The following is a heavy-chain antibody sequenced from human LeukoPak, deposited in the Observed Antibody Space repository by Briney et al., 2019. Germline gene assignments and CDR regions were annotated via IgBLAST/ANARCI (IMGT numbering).Heavy chain of an antibody. J-gene: IGHJ4*02. CDR3: ARSYSYGGIHY. Sequence: GGSLRLSCAASGFTFSNSWMNWVRQAPGKGLEWVAVISYDGSNKYYADSVKGRFTISRDNSKNTLYLQMNSLRAEDTAVYYCARSYSYGGIHYWGQGTLVTVSS. D-gene: IGHD5-18*01. CDR2: ISYDGSNK. V-gene: IGHV3-30*03. CDR1: GFTFSNSW.